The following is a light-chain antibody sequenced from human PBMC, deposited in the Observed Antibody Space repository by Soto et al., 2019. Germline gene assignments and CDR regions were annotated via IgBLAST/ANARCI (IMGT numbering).Light chain of an antibody. CDR1: QSVSSN. J-gene: IGKJ5*01. Sequence: EMVMTQSTATLSVSPGERATLSCRASQSVSSNLAWYQQKPGQAPRLLIYGASTRATGIPARFSGSGSGTDFTLTISSLEPEDFAVYYCQQRSNWPPITFGQGTRLEIK. CDR3: QQRSNWPPIT. CDR2: GAS. V-gene: IGKV3-11*01.